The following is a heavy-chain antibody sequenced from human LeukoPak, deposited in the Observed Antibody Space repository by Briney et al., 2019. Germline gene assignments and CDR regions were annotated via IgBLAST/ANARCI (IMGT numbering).Heavy chain of an antibody. CDR3: ARGLDGYFYLYYFDY. V-gene: IGHV4-34*01. Sequence: GSLRLSCAASGFTFSSYSMNWIRQPPGKGLEWIGEINHSGSTNYNPSLKSRVTISVDTSKNQFSLKLSSVTAADTAVYYCARGLDGYFYLYYFDYWGQGTLVTVSS. J-gene: IGHJ4*02. D-gene: IGHD3-22*01. CDR2: INHSGST. CDR1: GFTFSSYS.